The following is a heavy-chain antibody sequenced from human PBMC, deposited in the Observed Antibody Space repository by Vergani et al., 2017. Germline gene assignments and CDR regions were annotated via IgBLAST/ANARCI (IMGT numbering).Heavy chain of an antibody. Sequence: QLQLHESGPGLVKPSAILSLICSVSGASIRSSNYYLGWIRQPPGKGLEWIASIYYSGSTYYNPSLKSRFTISVDTSKNQFSRKLSSVTAADTAVYFCARHSTVEWLVKLGWIDPWGQGILVTVSS. J-gene: IGHJ5*02. V-gene: IGHV4-39*01. CDR3: ARHSTVEWLVKLGWIDP. CDR2: IYYSGST. CDR1: GASIRSSNYY. D-gene: IGHD6-19*01.